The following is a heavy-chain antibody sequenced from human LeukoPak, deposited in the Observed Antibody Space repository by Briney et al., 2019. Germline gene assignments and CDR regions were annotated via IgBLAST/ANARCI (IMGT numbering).Heavy chain of an antibody. CDR3: ASGRTDIVVVPATLRNYYFDY. CDR1: GGTFSSYE. V-gene: IGHV1-69*06. Sequence: ASVKVSCKASGGTFSSYEISWVRQAPGQGLEWMGGIMPISGTANYAQKFQGRVTITADKPTNTAYMELSSLRSEDTAVYYCASGRTDIVVVPATLRNYYFDYWGQGTLVTVSS. CDR2: IMPISGTA. D-gene: IGHD2-2*01. J-gene: IGHJ4*02.